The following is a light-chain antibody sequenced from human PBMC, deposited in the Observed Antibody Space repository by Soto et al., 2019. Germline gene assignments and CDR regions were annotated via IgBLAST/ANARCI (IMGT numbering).Light chain of an antibody. Sequence: QSALTQPRSVSGSPGQSATISCTGTANDVGGHNYVSWYQQHPGEAPKLLIYDVTERPSGVPDRFSGSKSGNTASLTISGLQPEDEADYYCYSYAGTCTFVVGTGKKVTV. CDR3: YSYAGTCTFV. CDR2: DVT. J-gene: IGLJ1*01. CDR1: ANDVGGHNY. V-gene: IGLV2-11*01.